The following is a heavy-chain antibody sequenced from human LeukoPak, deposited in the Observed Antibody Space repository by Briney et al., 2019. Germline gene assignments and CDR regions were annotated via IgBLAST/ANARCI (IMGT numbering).Heavy chain of an antibody. D-gene: IGHD6-6*01. CDR3: ARGYSSSPWSYFDY. CDR1: GGSFSGCY. Sequence: PSETLSLTCAVYGGSFSGCYWSWIRQPPGKGLEWIGEINHSGSTNYNPSLKSRVTISVDTSKNQFSLKLSSVTAADTAVYYCARGYSSSPWSYFDYWGQGTLSPSPQ. J-gene: IGHJ4*02. V-gene: IGHV4-34*01. CDR2: INHSGST.